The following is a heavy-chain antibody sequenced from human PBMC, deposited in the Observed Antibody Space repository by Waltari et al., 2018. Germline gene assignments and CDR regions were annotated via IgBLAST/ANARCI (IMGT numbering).Heavy chain of an antibody. J-gene: IGHJ4*02. CDR3: ARETYPGAFDY. V-gene: IGHV3-33*01. Sequence: QVQLVESGGGVVQPGRSLRLSCAASGFTFSSYGMHWVRQAPGKGLEWVAVIWYDGSNKYYADSVKGRFTISRDNSKNTLYLQMNSLRAEDTAVYYCARETYPGAFDYWGQGTLVTVSS. CDR2: IWYDGSNK. CDR1: GFTFSSYG. D-gene: IGHD2-2*02.